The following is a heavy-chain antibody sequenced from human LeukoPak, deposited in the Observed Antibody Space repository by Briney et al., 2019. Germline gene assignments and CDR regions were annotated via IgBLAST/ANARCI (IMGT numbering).Heavy chain of an antibody. V-gene: IGHV3-30*18. D-gene: IGHD3-16*01. CDR2: ISYDGGNK. J-gene: IGHJ4*02. Sequence: PGGSLRLSCAASEFTFSSYGMHWVRQAPGKGLEWVAVISYDGGNKYYADSVKGRFSISRDNSKNTLYLQMNSLRAEDTAVYYCAKDPHLGTNYWGQGTLVTVSS. CDR1: EFTFSSYG. CDR3: AKDPHLGTNY.